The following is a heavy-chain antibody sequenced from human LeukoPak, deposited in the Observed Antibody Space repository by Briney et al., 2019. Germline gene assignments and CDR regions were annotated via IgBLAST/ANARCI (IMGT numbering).Heavy chain of an antibody. CDR1: GFTVSSNY. J-gene: IGHJ6*02. CDR2: IYSGGST. CDR3: ARTYYYDSSGYSRLLNYYYYGMDV. V-gene: IGHV3-66*01. Sequence: GGSLRLSCAASGFTVSSNYVSWVRQAPGKGLEWVSVIYSGGSTYYADSVKGRFTISRDNSKNTLYLQMNSLRAEDTAVYYCARTYYYDSSGYSRLLNYYYYGMDVWGQGTTVTVSS. D-gene: IGHD3-22*01.